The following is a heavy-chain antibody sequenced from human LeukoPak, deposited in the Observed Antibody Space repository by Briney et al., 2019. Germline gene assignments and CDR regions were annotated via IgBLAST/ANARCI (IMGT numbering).Heavy chain of an antibody. J-gene: IGHJ4*02. CDR2: IKQDGSEK. Sequence: PGGSLRLSCAASGFTFSSYWMSWVRQAPGKGLEWVANIKQDGSEKYYVDSVKGRFTISRDNAKASLFLQMNSLSSEDTAVYYCARRNVGTWWSFDSWGQGTLVTVSS. CDR3: ARRNVGTWWSFDS. V-gene: IGHV3-7*01. D-gene: IGHD2-15*01. CDR1: GFTFSSYW.